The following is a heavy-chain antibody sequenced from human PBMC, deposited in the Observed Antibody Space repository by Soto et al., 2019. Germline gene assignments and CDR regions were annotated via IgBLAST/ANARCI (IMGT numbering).Heavy chain of an antibody. J-gene: IGHJ4*02. CDR2: ISGSGGST. D-gene: IGHD6-19*01. CDR1: GLTFSSYA. CDR3: AIHCSGWYGPFDY. V-gene: IGHV3-23*01. Sequence: EVQQLESGGGLVQPGGSLRLSCAASGLTFSSYAMSWVRQAPGKGLEWVSAISGSGGSTYYADSVKGRFTISRDNSKNTLYLQMNSLRAEDTAVYYCAIHCSGWYGPFDYWGQGTLVTVSS.